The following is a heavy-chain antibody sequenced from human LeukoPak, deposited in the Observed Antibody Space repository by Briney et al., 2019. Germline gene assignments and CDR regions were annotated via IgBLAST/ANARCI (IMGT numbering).Heavy chain of an antibody. V-gene: IGHV4-59*08. CDR3: ARLRNKYDTSGYYPFDY. CDR1: GGSISVYY. J-gene: IGHJ4*02. CDR2: IYYSGGT. D-gene: IGHD3-22*01. Sequence: SETLSLTCTVSGGSISVYYWSWIRQPPGKGLEWIGYIYYSGGTNYNPSLKSRVTILVDTSKNQISLKLSSVTAADTAVYHCARLRNKYDTSGYYPFDYWGQGTLVTVSS.